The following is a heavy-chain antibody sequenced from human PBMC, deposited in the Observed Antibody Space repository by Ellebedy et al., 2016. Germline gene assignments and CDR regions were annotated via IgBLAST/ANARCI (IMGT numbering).Heavy chain of an antibody. V-gene: IGHV1-69*13. J-gene: IGHJ6*02. CDR2: IIPIFGTA. CDR1: GCTFSSYA. Sequence: SVKVSCXASGCTFSSYAISWVRQAPGQGLEWMGGIIPIFGTANYAQKFQGRVTITADESTSTAYMELSSLRSEDTAVYYCARFVIAVAGTSMDVWGQGTTVTVPS. CDR3: ARFVIAVAGTSMDV. D-gene: IGHD6-19*01.